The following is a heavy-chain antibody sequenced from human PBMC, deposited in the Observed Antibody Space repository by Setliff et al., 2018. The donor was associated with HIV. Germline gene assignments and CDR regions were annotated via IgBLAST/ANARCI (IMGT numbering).Heavy chain of an antibody. CDR1: GGTFNNYA. Sequence: SVKVSCKASGGTFNNYAISWVQQAPGQGLEWVGGIIPLFGTSNYALKFQGRVTITANESTNTAHMELSSLRSVDTAMYYCATVFYYDSESFSLDYWGQGMLVTVSS. J-gene: IGHJ4*02. D-gene: IGHD3-10*01. V-gene: IGHV1-69*13. CDR3: ATVFYYDSESFSLDY. CDR2: IIPLFGTS.